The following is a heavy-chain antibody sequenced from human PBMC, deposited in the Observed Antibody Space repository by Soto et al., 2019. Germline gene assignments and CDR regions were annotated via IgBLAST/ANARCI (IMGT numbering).Heavy chain of an antibody. Sequence: SETRSLTCTFSGGSTSSGGYYWGWIRQHPGKGLEWIGYIYYSGSTYYNPSLKRRVTISLDTSKNQFSLKLTSATAADTAVYYCARGGDEYYFDYWGQGSQVTV. D-gene: IGHD6-6*01. CDR3: ARGGDEYYFDY. CDR1: GGSTSSGGYY. J-gene: IGHJ4*02. V-gene: IGHV4-31*03. CDR2: IYYSGST.